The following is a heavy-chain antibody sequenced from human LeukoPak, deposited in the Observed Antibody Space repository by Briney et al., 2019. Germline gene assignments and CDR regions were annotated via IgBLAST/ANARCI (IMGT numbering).Heavy chain of an antibody. CDR2: INYSGST. CDR1: GGSISSYY. CDR3: ATTNDILTGSFDY. Sequence: PSETLSLTCTVSGGSISSYYWSWIRQHPGKGLEWIGYINYSGSTYYNPSLKSRVTISVDTSKNQFSLKLSSVTAADTAVYYCATTNDILTGSFDYWGQGTLVTVSS. D-gene: IGHD3-9*01. J-gene: IGHJ4*02. V-gene: IGHV4-59*06.